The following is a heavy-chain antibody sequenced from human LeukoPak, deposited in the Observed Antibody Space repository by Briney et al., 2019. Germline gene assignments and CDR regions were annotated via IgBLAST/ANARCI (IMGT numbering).Heavy chain of an antibody. CDR2: INPNSGGT. J-gene: IGHJ3*02. D-gene: IGHD3-22*01. Sequence: ASVKVSCKASGYTFTGYYMHWVRQAPGQGLEWMGWINPNSGGTNYAQKFQGRVTITTDESTSTAYMELSSLRSEDTAVYYCARDSGRRYYYDSSGYYFDAFDIWGQGTMVTVSS. CDR3: ARDSGRRYYYDSSGYYFDAFDI. V-gene: IGHV1-2*02. CDR1: GYTFTGYY.